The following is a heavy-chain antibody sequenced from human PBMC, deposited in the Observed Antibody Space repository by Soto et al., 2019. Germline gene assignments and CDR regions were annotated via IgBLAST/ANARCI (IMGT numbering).Heavy chain of an antibody. Sequence: PGGSLRLSCAASGFTFSSYWMSWVRQAPGKGLEWISYISSSSSTIYYTDSVKGRFTISRDNAKNSLYLQMNSLRDEDTAVYYCARDLTTVTVYYYGMDVWGQGTTVTVSS. J-gene: IGHJ6*02. CDR1: GFTFSSYW. D-gene: IGHD4-4*01. CDR2: ISSSSSTI. CDR3: ARDLTTVTVYYYGMDV. V-gene: IGHV3-48*02.